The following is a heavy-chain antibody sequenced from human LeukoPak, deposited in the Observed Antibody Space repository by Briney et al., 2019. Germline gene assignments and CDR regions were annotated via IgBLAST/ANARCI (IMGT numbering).Heavy chain of an antibody. CDR1: GGSISSSSYY. CDR2: IYYSGST. V-gene: IGHV4-39*01. Sequence: SETLSLTCTVSGGSISSSSYYWGWIRQPPGKGLEWIGSIYYSGSTYYNPSLKSRVTISVDTSKNQFSLKLSSVTAADTAVYYCARRKRTHLTLYSSSLFSWFDPWGQGTLVTVSS. D-gene: IGHD6-13*01. CDR3: ARRKRTHLTLYSSSLFSWFDP. J-gene: IGHJ5*02.